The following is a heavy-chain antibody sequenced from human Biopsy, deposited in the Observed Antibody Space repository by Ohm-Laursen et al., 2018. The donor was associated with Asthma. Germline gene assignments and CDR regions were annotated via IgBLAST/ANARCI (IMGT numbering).Heavy chain of an antibody. CDR1: GLAVSRDY. Sequence: SLRLSCAASGLAVSRDYMFWVRQAPGKGLEWVSVIYSGGTSHTADSVRGRFTISRDYSKNTLYLQMHSLRAEDTAVYYCARDSYSSGLYDDFESWGQGTLVTVSS. V-gene: IGHV3-53*01. CDR2: IYSGGTS. D-gene: IGHD6-19*01. CDR3: ARDSYSSGLYDDFES. J-gene: IGHJ4*02.